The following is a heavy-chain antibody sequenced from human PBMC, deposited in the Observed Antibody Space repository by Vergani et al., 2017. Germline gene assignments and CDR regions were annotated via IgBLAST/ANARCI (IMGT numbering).Heavy chain of an antibody. V-gene: IGHV3-21*01. CDR2: ISSSSSYI. CDR1: GFTFSSYS. Sequence: VQLVESGGGVVQPGRSLRLSCAASGFTFSSYSMNWVRQAPGKGLEWVSSISSSSSYIYYADSVKGRFTISRDNAKNSLYLQMNSLRAEDTAVYYCARVSIAVAAPVFDYWGQGTLVTVSS. J-gene: IGHJ4*02. D-gene: IGHD6-19*01. CDR3: ARVSIAVAAPVFDY.